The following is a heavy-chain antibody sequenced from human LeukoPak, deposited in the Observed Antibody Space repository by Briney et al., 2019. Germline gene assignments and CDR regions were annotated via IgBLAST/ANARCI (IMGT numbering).Heavy chain of an antibody. Sequence: GGSLRLSCAASGFTVSSNYMSWVRQALGKGLEWVSALYSGGTTYYADSVKGRFTISTDNSKNTLYLQMNSLRGEDTAVYYCARQSSRLTIFDYWGQGTLVTVSS. J-gene: IGHJ4*02. D-gene: IGHD4/OR15-4a*01. V-gene: IGHV3-53*01. CDR3: ARQSSRLTIFDY. CDR2: LYSGGTT. CDR1: GFTVSSNY.